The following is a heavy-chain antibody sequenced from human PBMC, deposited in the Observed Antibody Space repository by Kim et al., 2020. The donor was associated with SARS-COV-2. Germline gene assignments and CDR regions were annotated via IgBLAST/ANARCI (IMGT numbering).Heavy chain of an antibody. CDR2: ISWNSGSI. Sequence: GGSLRLSCAASGFTFGDYAMHWVRQAPGKGLEGVSGISWNSGSIGYADSVKGRFTISRDNAKNSLYLQMNSLRAEDTALYYCAKDSSAYYYYYGMDVWGQGTTVTVSS. V-gene: IGHV3-9*01. CDR1: GFTFGDYA. CDR3: AKDSSAYYYYYGMDV. J-gene: IGHJ6*02.